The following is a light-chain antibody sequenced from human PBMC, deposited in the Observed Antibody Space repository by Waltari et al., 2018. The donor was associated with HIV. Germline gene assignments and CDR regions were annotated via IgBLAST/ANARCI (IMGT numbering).Light chain of an antibody. CDR3: LSADSSGSYVV. J-gene: IGLJ2*01. Sequence: SYELTQPPSVSVSLGQMARITCSGAALTKKYAYWYQQKPGQAPVLVIYKESERPSGSPERFSGSSSGTIVTLTISGVQAEDEADYYCLSADSSGSYVVFGGGTKLTVL. CDR1: ALTKKY. V-gene: IGLV3-16*01. CDR2: KES.